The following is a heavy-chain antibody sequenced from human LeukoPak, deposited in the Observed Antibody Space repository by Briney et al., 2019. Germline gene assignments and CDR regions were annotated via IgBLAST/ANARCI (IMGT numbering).Heavy chain of an antibody. J-gene: IGHJ6*03. V-gene: IGHV1-46*01. CDR3: AREPAAKVELRFVQTYYYYYMDV. CDR2: INPSGGST. D-gene: IGHD1-7*01. Sequence: GASVKVSCKASGYTFTSYYMHWARQAPGQGLEWMGIINPSGGSTSYAQKFQGRVTMTRDMSTSTVYMELSSLRSEDTAVYYCAREPAAKVELRFVQTYYYYYMDVWGKGTTVSVSS. CDR1: GYTFTSYY.